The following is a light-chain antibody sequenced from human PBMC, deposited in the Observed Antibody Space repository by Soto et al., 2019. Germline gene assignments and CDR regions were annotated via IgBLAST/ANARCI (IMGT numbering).Light chain of an antibody. V-gene: IGLV1-40*01. Sequence: QSVLTQPPSVSGAPGQRVTISCTGSSSNIGAGHDVHWYQQLPETAPKLLIYGNSNRPSGVPDRFSGSKSGTSASLAITGLQAEDEADYYCQSYDSSLSVVFGGGTKLTVL. CDR2: GNS. J-gene: IGLJ2*01. CDR3: QSYDSSLSVV. CDR1: SSNIGAGHD.